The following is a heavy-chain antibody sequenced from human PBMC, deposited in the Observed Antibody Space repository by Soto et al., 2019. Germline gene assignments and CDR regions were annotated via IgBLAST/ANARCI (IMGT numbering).Heavy chain of an antibody. CDR3: AKDATAVNGVWDPFDM. Sequence: EVQLLESGGGVVQPGGSLRLSCAASGFTFSAYAMSWVRQAPGKGLQWVSGVGGSDTDKHYADSVRGRFTVSRDNSKNPPYLQMNSLRADDTAVYYCAKDATAVNGVWDPFDMWGQGTEVTVSS. J-gene: IGHJ3*02. CDR1: GFTFSAYA. V-gene: IGHV3-23*01. CDR2: VGGSDTDK. D-gene: IGHD2-8*01.